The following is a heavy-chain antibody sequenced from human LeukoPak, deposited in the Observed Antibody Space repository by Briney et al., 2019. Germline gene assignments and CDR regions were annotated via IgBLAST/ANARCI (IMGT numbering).Heavy chain of an antibody. V-gene: IGHV5-51*01. Sequence: GESLKISCKGSGYSFSNYWIGWVRQMPGKGLEWMGIIWPGDSDTRYSPSFQGQVTISVDKSISTAYLQWSSLKASDTAIYYCARQYYDVLTGFYIHFDYWGQGTLVTVSS. CDR1: GYSFSNYW. D-gene: IGHD3-9*01. J-gene: IGHJ4*02. CDR2: IWPGDSDT. CDR3: ARQYYDVLTGFYIHFDY.